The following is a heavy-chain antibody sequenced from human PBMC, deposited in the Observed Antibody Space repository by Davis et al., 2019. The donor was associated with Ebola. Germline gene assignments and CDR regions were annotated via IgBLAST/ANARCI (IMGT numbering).Heavy chain of an antibody. CDR2: IYPDDSET. V-gene: IGHV5-51*01. D-gene: IGHD1-20*01. CDR1: GYSFTTYW. J-gene: IGHJ3*02. CDR3: ARPSITGTADAFDI. Sequence: GGSLRLSCKGSGYSFTTYWIGWVRPMPGRGLQWMGIIYPDDSETTYSPSFQGQISISADRSISTAYLQWSSLKASDTAMYYCARPSITGTADAFDIWGQGTMVTVSS.